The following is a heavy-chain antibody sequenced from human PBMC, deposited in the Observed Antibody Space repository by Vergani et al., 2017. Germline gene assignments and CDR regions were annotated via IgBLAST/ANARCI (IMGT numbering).Heavy chain of an antibody. CDR3: ATDSCSGGACPRDY. CDR1: GFTFSTYS. V-gene: IGHV3-21*01. D-gene: IGHD2-15*01. J-gene: IGHJ4*02. CDR2: ITTSSKYI. Sequence: EVQLVESGGALVKPGGSLRLSCAASGFTFSTYSMNWVRQAPGKGLEWVSSITTSSKYIYYADSVKGRFTISRDNAKNSLYMQMNSLRVEDTAVYYCATDSCSGGACPRDYWGKGTRVTVSS.